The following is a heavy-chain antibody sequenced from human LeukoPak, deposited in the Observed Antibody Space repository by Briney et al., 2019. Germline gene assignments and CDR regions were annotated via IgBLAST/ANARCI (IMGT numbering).Heavy chain of an antibody. CDR1: GGSISSDAYF. CDR3: ARTCIATRHFDY. J-gene: IGHJ4*02. V-gene: IGHV4-31*03. CDR2: IYYSGST. Sequence: NPSETLSLTCTVSGGSISSDAYFWSWIRQHPGKGLEWIGYIYYSGSTYYNPSLKSRVTISVDTSKNQFSLKLSSVTAADTAVYYCARTCIATRHFDYWGQGTLVTVSS. D-gene: IGHD6-6*01.